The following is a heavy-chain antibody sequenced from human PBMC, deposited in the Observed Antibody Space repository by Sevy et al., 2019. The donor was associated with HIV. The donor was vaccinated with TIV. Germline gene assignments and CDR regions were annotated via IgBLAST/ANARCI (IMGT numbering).Heavy chain of an antibody. V-gene: IGHV1-18*01. CDR1: GYTFTSYG. J-gene: IGHJ6*02. Sequence: ASVKVSCKASGYTFTSYGISWVRQAPGQGIEWMGWISAYNGNTNYAQKLQGRVTMTTDTSTSTAYMELRSLRSDDTAVYYCAREVEDGSGSYLFLRSPNYYYYGMDVSGQRTSVTVSS. CDR2: ISAYNGNT. CDR3: AREVEDGSGSYLFLRSPNYYYYGMDV. D-gene: IGHD3-10*01.